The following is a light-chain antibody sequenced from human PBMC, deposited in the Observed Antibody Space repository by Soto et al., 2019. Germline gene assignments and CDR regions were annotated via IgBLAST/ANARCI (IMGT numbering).Light chain of an antibody. CDR2: AAS. CDR1: QNVRSSS. V-gene: IGKV3-20*01. Sequence: ETVLTQSPSILSLSPGERATLSCRASQNVRSSSLAGYQQKPGQAPRLLIYAASTRVTGVADTFSGSGAGTDFTLTISRLEAEDCEVYHCQQYGDSTTFGGVNKVELK. CDR3: QQYGDSTT. J-gene: IGKJ4*01.